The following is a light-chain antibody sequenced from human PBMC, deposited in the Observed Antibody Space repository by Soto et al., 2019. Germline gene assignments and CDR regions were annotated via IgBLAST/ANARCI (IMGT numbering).Light chain of an antibody. J-gene: IGKJ2*01. V-gene: IGKV1-5*01. Sequence: DIQMTQSPSTLSASVGDRVTITCRASQSISSWLAWYQQKPGKAPKLLIYDASSLESGVPSGFSGSGSGTEFTLNISSLQPDDFATYYCQQYNSYSYTFGQGTKLEIK. CDR2: DAS. CDR1: QSISSW. CDR3: QQYNSYSYT.